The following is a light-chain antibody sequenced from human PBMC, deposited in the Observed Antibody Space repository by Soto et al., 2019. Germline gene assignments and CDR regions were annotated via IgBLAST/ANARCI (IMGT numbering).Light chain of an antibody. J-gene: IGKJ2*01. CDR2: AAS. V-gene: IGKV1-8*01. CDR3: QQYYSYPYT. Sequence: AIRMTQSPSSFSASTGDRVTITCRASQGISSYLAWYQQKPGKAPKLLIYAASTLQSGVPSRFSGRGSGTDFTLTLSCLQSEDFATYYCQQYYSYPYTFGQGTKLEIK. CDR1: QGISSY.